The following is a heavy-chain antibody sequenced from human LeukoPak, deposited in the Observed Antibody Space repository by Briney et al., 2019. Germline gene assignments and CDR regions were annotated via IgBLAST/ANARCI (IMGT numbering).Heavy chain of an antibody. Sequence: SETLSLTCTVSGGSISSYYWSWIRQPPGEGLEWIGYIYYSGSTNYNPSLKSRVTISVDTSKNQFSLKLSSVTAADTAVYYCARHASWYNWFDPWGQGTLVTVSS. CDR1: GGSISSYY. J-gene: IGHJ5*02. V-gene: IGHV4-59*08. CDR2: IYYSGST. CDR3: ARHASWYNWFDP. D-gene: IGHD2-15*01.